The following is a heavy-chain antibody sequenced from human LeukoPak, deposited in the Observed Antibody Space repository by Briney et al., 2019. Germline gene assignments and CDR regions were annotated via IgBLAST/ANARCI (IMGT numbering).Heavy chain of an antibody. V-gene: IGHV3-53*01. CDR1: GFTVSSNY. J-gene: IGHJ4*02. CDR2: IYSGGST. CDR3: ARAPSSGTYYYFAY. Sequence: GGSLRLSCAASGFTVSSNYMSWVRQAPGKGLQWVSVIYSGGSTDYADSVKGRFTISRDNSKNTLYLQMNSLRAEDTAVYYCARAPSSGTYYYFAYWGQGTLVTVSS. D-gene: IGHD3-22*01.